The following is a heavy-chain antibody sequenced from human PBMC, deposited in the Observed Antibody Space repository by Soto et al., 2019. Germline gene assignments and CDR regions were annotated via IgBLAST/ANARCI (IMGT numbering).Heavy chain of an antibody. CDR2: ISYDGSNK. CDR1: GFTFSSYG. D-gene: IGHD6-19*01. V-gene: IGHV3-30*18. CDR3: VKDGSSGWPYYYGMDV. J-gene: IGHJ6*02. Sequence: QVQLVESGGGVVQPGRSLRLSCAASGFTFSSYGMHWVRQAPGKGLEWVAVISYDGSNKYYADSVKGRFTISRDNSKNTLYLQMSSLRAEDTAVYYCVKDGSSGWPYYYGMDVGGQGTTVTVSS.